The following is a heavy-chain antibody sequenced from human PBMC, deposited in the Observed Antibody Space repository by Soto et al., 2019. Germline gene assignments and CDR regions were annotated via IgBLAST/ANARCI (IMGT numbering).Heavy chain of an antibody. CDR2: IWYDGSNK. J-gene: IGHJ6*02. CDR1: GFTFSSYG. Sequence: GGSLRLSCAASGFTFSSYGMHWVRQAPGKGLEWVAVIWYDGSNKYYADSVKGRFTISRDNSKNTLYLQMNSLRAEDTTVYYCARDLATPIPAAPQKYYYYGMDVWGQGTTVTVSS. CDR3: ARDLATPIPAAPQKYYYYGMDV. D-gene: IGHD2-2*01. V-gene: IGHV3-33*01.